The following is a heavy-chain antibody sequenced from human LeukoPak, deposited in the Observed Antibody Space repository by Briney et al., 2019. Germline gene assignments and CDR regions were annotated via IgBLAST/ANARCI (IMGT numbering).Heavy chain of an antibody. J-gene: IGHJ4*02. CDR1: GFAFSSYN. D-gene: IGHD2-2*01. CDR3: ARAGTCSSTSCDGGIEY. CDR2: ISTTSTYI. V-gene: IGHV3-21*06. Sequence: GGSLRLSCAVSGFAFSSYNMKWVRQAPGKGLEWVSFISTTSTYIYYADSVKGRFTVSRDNSKNLLYLQMDSLRVEDTAVYYCARAGTCSSTSCDGGIEYWGQGTLVTVSS.